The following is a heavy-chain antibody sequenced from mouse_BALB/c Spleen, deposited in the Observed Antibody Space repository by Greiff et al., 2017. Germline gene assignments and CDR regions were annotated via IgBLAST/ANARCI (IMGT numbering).Heavy chain of an antibody. V-gene: IGHV14-3*02. CDR1: GFNIKDTY. Sequence: EVKLMESGAELVKPGASVKLSCTASGFNIKDTYMHWVKQRPEQGLEWIGRIDPANGNTKYDPKFQGKATITADTSSNTAYLQLSSLTSEDTAVYYCARSYDYDGYYAMDYWGQGTSVTVSS. D-gene: IGHD2-4*01. J-gene: IGHJ4*01. CDR3: ARSYDYDGYYAMDY. CDR2: IDPANGNT.